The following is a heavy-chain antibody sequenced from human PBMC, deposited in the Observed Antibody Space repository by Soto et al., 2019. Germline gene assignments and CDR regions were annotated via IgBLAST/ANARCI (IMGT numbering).Heavy chain of an antibody. Sequence: QVQLQESGPRLVKPSGTLSLTCSVSGGSITNSNWWTWVRLPPAKGLEWIGDIYHAGSTKYNPSLERRVTISVGTSKNQFALTLTSVTAADTAVYFCARGPPIVGNTTPLDSWGRGTLVTVSS. CDR1: GGSITNSNW. D-gene: IGHD1-26*01. J-gene: IGHJ4*02. V-gene: IGHV4-4*02. CDR2: IYHAGST. CDR3: ARGPPIVGNTTPLDS.